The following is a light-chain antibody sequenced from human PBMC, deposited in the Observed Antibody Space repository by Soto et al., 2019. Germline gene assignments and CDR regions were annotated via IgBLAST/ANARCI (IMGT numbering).Light chain of an antibody. CDR3: QSSDSRLSGSDV. CDR2: GDS. V-gene: IGLV1-40*01. Sequence: QSVLTQPTSVSGAPGHRVTISCTGSSSNIGAGYHVHWYQQLPGAAPKLLIFGDSNRPSGVPDRFSGSKSGTSASLAITGLQADDEADYYGQSSDSRLSGSDVFGTGTKLTVL. J-gene: IGLJ1*01. CDR1: SSNIGAGYH.